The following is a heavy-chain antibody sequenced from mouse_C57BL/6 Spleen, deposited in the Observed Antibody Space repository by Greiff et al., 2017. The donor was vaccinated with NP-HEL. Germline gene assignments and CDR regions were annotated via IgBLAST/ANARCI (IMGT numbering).Heavy chain of an antibody. CDR2: IDPSDSYT. D-gene: IGHD2-4*01. J-gene: IGHJ4*01. V-gene: IGHV1-50*01. Sequence: QVQLQQPGAELVKPGASVKLSCKASGYTFTSYWMQWVKQRPGQGLEWIGEIDPSDSYTNYNQKFKGKATLTVDTSSSTAYMQLSSLTSEDSAVDYCARGGGYDYGMDYWGQGTSVTVSS. CDR3: ARGGGYDYGMDY. CDR1: GYTFTSYW.